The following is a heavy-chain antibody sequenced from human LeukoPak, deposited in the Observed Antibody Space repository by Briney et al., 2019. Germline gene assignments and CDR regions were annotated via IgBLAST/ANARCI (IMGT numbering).Heavy chain of an antibody. Sequence: GGSLRLSCAASGFTFNNFAVSWVRQAPGKGLEWVAAISDSGGSSYYADSVKGRVTISRDNSKNTLYMQMNSLRAEDTAVYYCAKSSDLLTGYYSYFEYWGHGTLVTVAS. CDR3: AKSSDLLTGYYSYFEY. D-gene: IGHD3-9*01. CDR1: GFTFNNFA. J-gene: IGHJ4*01. V-gene: IGHV3-23*01. CDR2: ISDSGGSS.